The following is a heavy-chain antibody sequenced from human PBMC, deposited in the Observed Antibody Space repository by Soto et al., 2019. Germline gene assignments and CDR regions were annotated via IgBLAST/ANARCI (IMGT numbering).Heavy chain of an antibody. D-gene: IGHD1-1*01. Sequence: GGSLRLSCAASGFSFSDAWMTWVRQAPGAGLEWVGRIKRKTDGGTTDYAAPVKGRFTISRDASKTTLYLQMNRLKTEDTAVYYCTTDPHSTGTKYWGQGTLVTVSS. V-gene: IGHV3-15*01. CDR3: TTDPHSTGTKY. CDR1: GFSFSDAW. J-gene: IGHJ4*02. CDR2: IKRKTDGGTT.